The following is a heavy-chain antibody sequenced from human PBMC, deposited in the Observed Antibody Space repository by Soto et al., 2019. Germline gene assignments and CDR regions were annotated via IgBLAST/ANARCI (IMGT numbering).Heavy chain of an antibody. CDR1: GFTFSSYW. Sequence: EVQLVESGGGLVQPGGSLRLSCAASGFTFSSYWMHWVRQAPGKGLVWVSRINSDGSSTSYADSVKGRFTISRDNAKNTLYLQMNSLRAEDTAVYYCAATYYYDSSGYPADDYWGQGTLVTVSS. CDR3: AATYYYDSSGYPADDY. J-gene: IGHJ4*02. V-gene: IGHV3-74*01. D-gene: IGHD3-22*01. CDR2: INSDGSST.